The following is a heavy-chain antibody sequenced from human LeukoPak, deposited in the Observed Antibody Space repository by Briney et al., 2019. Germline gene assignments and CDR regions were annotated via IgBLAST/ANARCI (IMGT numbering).Heavy chain of an antibody. CDR3: ASSADDAGKQWLPYYYYGMDV. J-gene: IGHJ6*02. V-gene: IGHV1-2*04. D-gene: IGHD6-19*01. CDR1: GYTFTGYY. CDR2: INPNSGGT. Sequence: ASVKVSCKASGYTFTGYYMHWVRQAPGQGLEWMGWINPNSGGTNYAQKFQGWVTMTRDTSTSTVYMELSSLRSEDTAVYYCASSADDAGKQWLPYYYYGMDVWGQGTTVTVSS.